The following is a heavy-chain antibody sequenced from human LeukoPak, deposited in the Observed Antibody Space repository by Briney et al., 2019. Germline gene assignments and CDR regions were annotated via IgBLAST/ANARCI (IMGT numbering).Heavy chain of an antibody. J-gene: IGHJ6*03. V-gene: IGHV3-15*01. CDR3: TPDLMDV. CDR2: IKSKTDGGTA. CDR1: GFPFTNAW. Sequence: GGSLRLSCVVSGFPFTNAWMSWVRQAPGTGLEWVGRIKSKTDGGTADYAAPVRGGFTMWRDDARSALYLQMNSLQTEDTALYYCTPDLMDVWGKGTTVTVSS.